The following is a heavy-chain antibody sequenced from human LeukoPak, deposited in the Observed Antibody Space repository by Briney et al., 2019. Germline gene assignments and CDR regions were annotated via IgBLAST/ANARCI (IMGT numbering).Heavy chain of an antibody. D-gene: IGHD3-10*01. V-gene: IGHV3-23*01. CDR2: ISGSGGST. CDR1: GFTFSSYA. CDR3: AKDHVMVRGVPYDY. J-gene: IGHJ4*02. Sequence: PGGSLRLSCAASGFTFSSYAMSWVRQAPGKGLEWVSAISGSGGSTYYADSVKGRFTISRDNSKNTLYLQMNSLRAEDTAVYYCAKDHVMVRGVPYDYWGQGTRVIVSS.